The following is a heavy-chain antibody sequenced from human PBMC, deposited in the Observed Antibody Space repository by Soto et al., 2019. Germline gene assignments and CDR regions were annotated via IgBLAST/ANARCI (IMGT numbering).Heavy chain of an antibody. J-gene: IGHJ6*02. CDR2: ISDDGDST. CDR1: GFTFSDNA. D-gene: IGHD2-2*01. V-gene: IGHV3-23*01. CDR3: AKSLSTAVNYGLDV. Sequence: VRLLESGGGLVQPGGSLRLSCGASGFTFSDNAMTLVRQAPGKGLEWVSSISDDGDSTYYGDSVKGRFTISRDNSKNTLFLQMSSLGAEDTAVYYCAKSLSTAVNYGLDVWGQGTSVTVSS.